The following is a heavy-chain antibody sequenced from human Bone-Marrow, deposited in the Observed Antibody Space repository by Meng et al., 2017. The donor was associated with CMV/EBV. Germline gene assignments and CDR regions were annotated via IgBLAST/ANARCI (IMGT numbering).Heavy chain of an antibody. CDR2: IYYSGGT. Sequence: TGGDIRNYYCGWIRQHTAKRLEGIGCIYYSGGTNYNPSPKSRVTISVDTAKNQFSLKVSSVTAEETAVYYCARGGARSAWWGYFDLWGRGTLVTVSS. CDR3: ARGGARSAWWGYFDL. V-gene: IGHV4-59*01. J-gene: IGHJ2*01. D-gene: IGHD6-19*01. CDR1: GGDIRNYY.